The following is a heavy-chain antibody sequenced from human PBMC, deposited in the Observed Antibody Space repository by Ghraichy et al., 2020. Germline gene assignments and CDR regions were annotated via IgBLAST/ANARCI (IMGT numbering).Heavy chain of an antibody. V-gene: IGHV3-48*02. CDR3: ARDASPPAGTSS. CDR2: ISSSSSTI. CDR1: GFTFSSYS. J-gene: IGHJ4*02. D-gene: IGHD2-2*01. Sequence: ETLSLTCAASGFTFSSYSMNWVRQAPGKGLEWVSYISSSSSTIYYADSVKGRFTISRDNAKNSLYLQMNSLRDEDTAVYYCARDASPPAGTSSWGQGTLVTVSS.